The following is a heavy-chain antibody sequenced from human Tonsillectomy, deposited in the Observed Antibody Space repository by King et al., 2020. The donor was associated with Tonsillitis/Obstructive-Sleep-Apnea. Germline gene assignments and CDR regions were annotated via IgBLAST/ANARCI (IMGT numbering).Heavy chain of an antibody. CDR1: GGSFSGSY. J-gene: IGHJ5*02. CDR3: AGEEIFPVPVVMGGGLDH. Sequence: VQLQQWGAGLSKPSETLSLTCAVYGGSFSGSYWSWIRQPPGKGLEWIGEINHSGDTNYNPSLKSRVTISIDTSKNQFSLKLTSATAADTAVYYCAGEEIFPVPVVMGGGLDHWGQGTLVTVSS. CDR2: INHSGDT. V-gene: IGHV4-34*01. D-gene: IGHD3-22*01.